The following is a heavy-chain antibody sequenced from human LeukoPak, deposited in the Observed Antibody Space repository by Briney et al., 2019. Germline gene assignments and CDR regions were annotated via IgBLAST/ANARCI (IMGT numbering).Heavy chain of an antibody. V-gene: IGHV4-4*02. D-gene: IGHD6-13*01. J-gene: IGHJ4*02. CDR3: ARLGRRIAAGGGAEY. Sequence: SGTLSLTCAVSGGSISSTNWWTWVRQPPGKGLEWIGEIYHSGTTNYNPSLKSRVTISVDKSTNQFSLKLRSVTAADTAVYYCARLGRRIAAGGGAEYWGQGTLVTVSS. CDR1: GGSISSTNW. CDR2: IYHSGTT.